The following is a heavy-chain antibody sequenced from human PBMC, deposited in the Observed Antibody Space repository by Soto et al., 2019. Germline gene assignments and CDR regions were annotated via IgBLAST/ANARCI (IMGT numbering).Heavy chain of an antibody. J-gene: IGHJ6*02. Sequence: SETLSLTCTVSGGSISSGGYYWSWIRQHPGKGLEWIGYIYYSGSTYYNPSLKSRVTISVDTSKNQFSLKLSSVTAADTAVYYCARDSSIAARLVGMDVWGQGTTVTVSS. V-gene: IGHV4-31*03. D-gene: IGHD6-6*01. CDR3: ARDSSIAARLVGMDV. CDR2: IYYSGST. CDR1: GGSISSGGYY.